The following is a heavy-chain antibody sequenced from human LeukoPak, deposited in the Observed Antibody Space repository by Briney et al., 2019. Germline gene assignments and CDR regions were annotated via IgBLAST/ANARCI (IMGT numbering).Heavy chain of an antibody. D-gene: IGHD4-11*01. CDR1: GFTFSGYW. V-gene: IGHV3-74*01. J-gene: IGHJ5*02. CDR2: ISSDGSTT. CDR3: ARRDYFDP. Sequence: GGSLRLSCAASGFTFSGYWMHWIRQAPGKGLVWVSRISSDGSTTSYADPAGGRFTTSRDNAKNTLYLQMNSLRAEDTAVYYCARRDYFDPWGQGTLVTVPS.